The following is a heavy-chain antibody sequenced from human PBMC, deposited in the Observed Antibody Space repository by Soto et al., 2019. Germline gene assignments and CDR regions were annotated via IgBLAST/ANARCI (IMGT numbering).Heavy chain of an antibody. CDR3: ARESRSWYGSIWDY. CDR2: IYFSGGT. CDR1: GGSISSYY. D-gene: IGHD6-13*01. V-gene: IGHV4-59*12. J-gene: IGHJ4*02. Sequence: PSETLSLTCTVSGGSISSYYLSWIRQPPGKGLEWIGYIYFSGGTNYNPSLKSRVTISVDTSKNQFSLKLSSVTAADTAVYYCARESRSWYGSIWDYWGQGTLVTVSS.